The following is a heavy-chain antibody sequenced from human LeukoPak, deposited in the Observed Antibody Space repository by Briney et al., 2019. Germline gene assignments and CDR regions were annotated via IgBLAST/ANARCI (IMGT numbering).Heavy chain of an antibody. CDR1: GFTFSTYA. V-gene: IGHV3-23*01. J-gene: IGHJ6*02. Sequence: GGSLRLSCAASGFTFSTYAMSWVRQAPGKGLEWVSAISGSDGSTFYADSVKGRFSISRDNSKNTLYLHMNSLRAEDTALYYCATASHSSGPYYYGMDVWGHGTTVTVSS. CDR2: ISGSDGST. D-gene: IGHD6-19*01. CDR3: ATASHSSGPYYYGMDV.